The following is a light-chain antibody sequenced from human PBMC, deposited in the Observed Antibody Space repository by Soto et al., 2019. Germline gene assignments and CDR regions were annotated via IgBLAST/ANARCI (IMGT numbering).Light chain of an antibody. CDR1: QSVSSSY. CDR3: QLYGSSRWT. Sequence: EIVLTQSPGTLSLSPGERATLSCRASQSVSSSYLAWYQQNRGQAPRLLIYGASSRAPGIPDRFGGSGSGTDFTLTISRLGPEDCAVYYCQLYGSSRWTFGQGTKVEIK. J-gene: IGKJ1*01. V-gene: IGKV3-20*01. CDR2: GAS.